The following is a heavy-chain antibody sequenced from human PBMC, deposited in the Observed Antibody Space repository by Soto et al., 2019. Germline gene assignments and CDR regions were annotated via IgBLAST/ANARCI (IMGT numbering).Heavy chain of an antibody. V-gene: IGHV4-61*01. J-gene: IGHJ4*02. CDR2: IYYSGST. CDR3: ARTVGAAYYFDF. D-gene: IGHD1-26*01. CDR1: GGSVSSGSYY. Sequence: PSETLSLTCTVSGGSVSSGSYYWSWIRQPPGKGLEWIGYIYYSGSTNYNPSLKSRVTISVDTSKNQFSLKLSSVTAADTAVYYCARTVGAAYYFDFWGQGALVTVSS.